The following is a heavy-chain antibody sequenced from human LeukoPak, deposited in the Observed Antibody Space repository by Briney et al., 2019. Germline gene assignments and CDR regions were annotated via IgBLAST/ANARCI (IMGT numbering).Heavy chain of an antibody. Sequence: SGTPSLTCAGSGGSFSGYYWGWVRPPPGKGLGWVGEINHSGSTNYNPSLKSRVTISVDTSKNQFSLKLSSVTAADTAVYYCARDILWFEKNWFDPWGQGTLVTVSS. CDR3: ARDILWFEKNWFDP. CDR2: INHSGST. CDR1: GGSFSGYY. D-gene: IGHD3-10*01. V-gene: IGHV4-34*01. J-gene: IGHJ5*02.